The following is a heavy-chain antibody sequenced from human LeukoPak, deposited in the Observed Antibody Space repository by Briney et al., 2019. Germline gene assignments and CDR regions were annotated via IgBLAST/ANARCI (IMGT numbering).Heavy chain of an antibody. CDR2: ISSSSSYI. CDR3: ARDTATKYNWFDP. D-gene: IGHD1-26*01. Sequence: GGSLRLSCAASGFTFSSYSMTWVRQAPGKGLEWVSSISSSSSYIYYADSVKGRFTISRDNAKNSLYLQMNSLRAEDTAVYYCARDTATKYNWFDPWGQGTLVTVSS. V-gene: IGHV3-21*01. J-gene: IGHJ5*02. CDR1: GFTFSSYS.